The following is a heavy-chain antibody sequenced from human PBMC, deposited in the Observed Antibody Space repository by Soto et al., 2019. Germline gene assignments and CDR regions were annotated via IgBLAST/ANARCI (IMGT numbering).Heavy chain of an antibody. V-gene: IGHV3-21*01. D-gene: IGHD3-22*01. Sequence: SLRLSCEASGFSFSRHSMNWVRQAPGKGLEWVSSIGNDPSYLYYADSVKGRFTISRDNSKNTLYLQMNSLRAEDTAVYYCAKIATSNYYDSSGPYYDYWGQGTLVTVSS. J-gene: IGHJ4*02. CDR3: AKIATSNYYDSSGPYYDY. CDR2: IGNDPSYL. CDR1: GFSFSRHS.